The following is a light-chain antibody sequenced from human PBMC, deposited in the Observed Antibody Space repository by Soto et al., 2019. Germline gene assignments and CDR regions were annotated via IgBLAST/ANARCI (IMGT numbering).Light chain of an antibody. Sequence: DIQMTQSPPSLSASVGDRVTITCQASEHINNYLNWYQQIPGKAPKLLIYDASNLAAGAPSRFTGSGSGTAFTFAISGLQPDDVATYYCQQHDSLPLTFGGGTKVDTK. CDR1: EHINNY. CDR3: QQHDSLPLT. J-gene: IGKJ4*01. V-gene: IGKV1-33*01. CDR2: DAS.